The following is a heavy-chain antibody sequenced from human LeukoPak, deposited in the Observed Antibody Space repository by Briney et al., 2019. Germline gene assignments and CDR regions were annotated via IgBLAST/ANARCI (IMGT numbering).Heavy chain of an antibody. V-gene: IGHV1-2*02. Sequence: ASVKVSCKASGYTFTGYYMHWVRQAPGQGLKWMGWINPNSGGTNYAQKFQGRVTMTRDTSISTAYMELSRLRSDDTAVYYCASNYYGSGSYYTPFYYYYGMDVWGQGTTVTVSS. CDR1: GYTFTGYY. J-gene: IGHJ6*02. CDR3: ASNYYGSGSYYTPFYYYYGMDV. D-gene: IGHD3-10*01. CDR2: INPNSGGT.